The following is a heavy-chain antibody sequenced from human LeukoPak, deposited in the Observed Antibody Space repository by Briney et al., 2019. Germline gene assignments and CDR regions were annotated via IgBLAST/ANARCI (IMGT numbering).Heavy chain of an antibody. CDR2: MNPNSGNT. D-gene: IGHD6-13*01. V-gene: IGHV1-8*01. Sequence: ASVKVSCKASGYTFTSYDINWVRQATGQGLEWMGWMNPNSGNTGYAQKFQGRVTMTRNTSISTAYMEASSLRSEDTAVYYCAGFGIAAAKPLKGYYYGLDVWGQGTTVTVSS. CDR1: GYTFTSYD. J-gene: IGHJ6*02. CDR3: AGFGIAAAKPLKGYYYGLDV.